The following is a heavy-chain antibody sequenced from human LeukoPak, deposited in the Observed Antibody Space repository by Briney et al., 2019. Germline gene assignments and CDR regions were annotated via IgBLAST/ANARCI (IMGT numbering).Heavy chain of an antibody. D-gene: IGHD2-2*01. Sequence: SETLSLTCAVYGGSFSGYYWSWIRQPPGKGLEWIGEINHSGSTNCNPSLKSRVTISVDTSKNQFSLKLSSVTAADTAVYYCARVLKKVVPAAIPYYYYYYYMDVWGKGTTVTVSS. CDR1: GGSFSGYY. V-gene: IGHV4-34*01. J-gene: IGHJ6*03. CDR3: ARVLKKVVPAAIPYYYYYYYMDV. CDR2: INHSGST.